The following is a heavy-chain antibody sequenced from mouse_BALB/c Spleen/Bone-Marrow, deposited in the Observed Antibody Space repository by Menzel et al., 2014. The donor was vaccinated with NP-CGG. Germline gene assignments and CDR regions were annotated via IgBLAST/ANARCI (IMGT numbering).Heavy chain of an antibody. D-gene: IGHD1-1*01. Sequence: LQESGPELVKPGASVKISCKASGYSLTNYYIHWVKQRPGQGLEWIGWIFPRNGSTKYNEKFKGKATLTADTSSSTAYMQLSSLTSEDSAIYFCARRDYYGSTYGFDYWGQGTTLTVSS. CDR1: GYSLTNYY. CDR3: ARRDYYGSTYGFDY. V-gene: IGHV1-66*01. J-gene: IGHJ2*01. CDR2: IFPRNGST.